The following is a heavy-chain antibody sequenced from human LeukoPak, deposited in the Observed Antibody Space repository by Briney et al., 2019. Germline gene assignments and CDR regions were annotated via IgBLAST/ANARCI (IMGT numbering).Heavy chain of an antibody. Sequence: QPGRSLRLSCAASGFTFSNYGMHCVRQAPGKGLEWVAVMSYDGSNKYYADSVKGRFTISRDNSENTLYLQMNSLRTEDTAVYYCAKVRGGRTARLAPLEYWGQGALVTVSS. CDR2: MSYDGSNK. V-gene: IGHV3-30*18. J-gene: IGHJ4*02. D-gene: IGHD3-16*01. CDR3: AKVRGGRTARLAPLEY. CDR1: GFTFSNYG.